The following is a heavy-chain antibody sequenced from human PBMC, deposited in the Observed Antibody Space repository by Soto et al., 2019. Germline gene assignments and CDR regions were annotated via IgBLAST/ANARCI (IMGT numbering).Heavy chain of an antibody. Sequence: QAGGSLRLSCAASGFTFSSYAMHWVRQAPGKGLEWVAVISYDGSNKYYADSVKGRLTISRDNSKNTLYLQMNSLRAEDTAVYYCASDNDYYDSSGSSLFDYWGQGTLVTVSS. CDR1: GFTFSSYA. J-gene: IGHJ4*02. D-gene: IGHD3-22*01. V-gene: IGHV3-30-3*01. CDR3: ASDNDYYDSSGSSLFDY. CDR2: ISYDGSNK.